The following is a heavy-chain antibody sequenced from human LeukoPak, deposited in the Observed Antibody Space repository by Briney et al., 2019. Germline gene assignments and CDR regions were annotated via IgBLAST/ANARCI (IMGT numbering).Heavy chain of an antibody. CDR1: GFTLSSYW. J-gene: IGHJ4*02. Sequence: PGGSLRLSCAASGFTLSSYWMSWVRQAPGKGLEWVANIKQDGSEKYYVDSVKGRFTISRDNAKNSLYLQMNSLRAEDTAVYYCARDPKATIGGRRYEGVDYWGQGTLVTVSS. CDR3: ARDPKATIGGRRYEGVDY. CDR2: IKQDGSEK. D-gene: IGHD1-26*01. V-gene: IGHV3-7*01.